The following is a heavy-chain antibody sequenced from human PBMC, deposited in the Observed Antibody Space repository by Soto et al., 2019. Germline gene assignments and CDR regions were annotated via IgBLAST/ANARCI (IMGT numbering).Heavy chain of an antibody. J-gene: IGHJ5*02. CDR1: GGSISEKY. D-gene: IGHD6-13*01. CDR2: IFANGHT. Sequence: SETLSLTCIVSGGSISEKYWNWVRQPPGKGLEWIGLIFANGHTDYNPSLKSRVTMTVDASKNQFSLRLTSMTAADTAVYYCVASLAASGLNWLDPWGRGNLLNAPQ. V-gene: IGHV4-4*07. CDR3: VASLAASGLNWLDP.